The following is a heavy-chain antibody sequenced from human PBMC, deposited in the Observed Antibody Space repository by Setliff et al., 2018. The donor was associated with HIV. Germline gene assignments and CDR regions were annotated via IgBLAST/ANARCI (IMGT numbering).Heavy chain of an antibody. Sequence: ASVKVSCKASGYTFTGYYMHWVRQAPGQGLEWMGWINPHSGDTNYAQKFQDRVTMTRDTSVNIAYMQLSRLRSDDTAVYYCARAPTLFGVEYYYYFGMDVWGQGNTVTVSS. CDR1: GYTFTGYY. V-gene: IGHV1-2*02. J-gene: IGHJ6*02. CDR2: INPHSGDT. CDR3: ARAPTLFGVEYYYYFGMDV. D-gene: IGHD3-3*01.